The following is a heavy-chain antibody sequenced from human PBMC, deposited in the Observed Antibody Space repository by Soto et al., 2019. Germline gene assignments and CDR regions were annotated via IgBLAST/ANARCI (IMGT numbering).Heavy chain of an antibody. Sequence: GESLKISCAASGFTFSNAWMSWVRQAPGKGLEWVGRIKSKTDGGTTDYAAPVKGRFTISRDDSKNTLYLQMNSLKTEDTAVYYCTTDYIAAAGRDDYWGQGTLVTVSS. V-gene: IGHV3-15*01. J-gene: IGHJ4*02. CDR3: TTDYIAAAGRDDY. CDR2: IKSKTDGGTT. D-gene: IGHD6-13*01. CDR1: GFTFSNAW.